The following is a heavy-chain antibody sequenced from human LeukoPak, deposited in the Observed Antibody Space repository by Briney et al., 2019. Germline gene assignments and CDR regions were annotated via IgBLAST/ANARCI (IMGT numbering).Heavy chain of an antibody. Sequence: ASVTVSCKTSGYTFTAYYMYWLRQAPGQGLECMGWIYPNSGATGYAQNFQGRVTMTRDTSVSTIYMELSRLRSDDTAVYYCARDGVSTTPDFDYWGQGTLVTVSS. V-gene: IGHV1-2*02. CDR3: ARDGVSTTPDFDY. CDR1: GYTFTAYY. J-gene: IGHJ4*02. D-gene: IGHD2-8*01. CDR2: IYPNSGAT.